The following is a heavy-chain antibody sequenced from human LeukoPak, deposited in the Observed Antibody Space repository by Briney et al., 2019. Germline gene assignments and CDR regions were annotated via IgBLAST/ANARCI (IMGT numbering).Heavy chain of an antibody. CDR1: GFTFSRFG. D-gene: IGHD3-3*01. J-gene: IGHJ4*02. CDR2: IRDDGSNK. Sequence: GGSLRLSCVASGFTFSRFGIHWVRQAPGKGLEWVAFIRDDGSNKYYADSVKGRFTISRDNPKNTLYLQMNSLRAEDTAMYYCAKDLDYDFWSGYPDYWGQGTLVTVSS. CDR3: AKDLDYDFWSGYPDY. V-gene: IGHV3-30*02.